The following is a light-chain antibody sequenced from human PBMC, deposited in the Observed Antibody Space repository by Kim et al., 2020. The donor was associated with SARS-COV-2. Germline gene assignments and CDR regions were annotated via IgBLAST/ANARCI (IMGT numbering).Light chain of an antibody. J-gene: IGKJ2*01. CDR2: AAS. V-gene: IGKV1-27*01. CDR1: QDISNY. Sequence: SASVGDRVPMTCRARQDISNYLGWYQQKPGKAPKLLIYAASALESGVPSRFSGSGTGTDFTLTISSLQPEDVATYYCQQYRSAPHSFGQGTKLEI. CDR3: QQYRSAPHS.